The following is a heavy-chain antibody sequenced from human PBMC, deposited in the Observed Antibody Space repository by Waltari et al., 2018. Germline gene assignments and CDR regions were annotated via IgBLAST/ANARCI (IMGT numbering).Heavy chain of an antibody. CDR2: IYHSGST. CDR1: GYSISSGYS. V-gene: IGHV4-38-2*01. J-gene: IGHJ4*02. D-gene: IGHD5-18*01. CDR3: ARVVTAMVRFDY. Sequence: QVQLQESGPGLVKPSETLSLTCAVSGYSISSGYSWGWIRQPPGKGLEWIGSIYHSGSTYYNPSLKSRVTISVDTSKNQFSLKLSSVTAADTAVYYCARVVTAMVRFDYWGQGTLVTVSS.